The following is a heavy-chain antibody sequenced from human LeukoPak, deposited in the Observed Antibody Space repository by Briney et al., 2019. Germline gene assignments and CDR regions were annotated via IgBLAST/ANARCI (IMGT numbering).Heavy chain of an antibody. Sequence: GGSLRLSCAASGFTFSDYYMSWIRQAPGKGLEWVSYISSSGSTIYYADSVKGRFTISRDNAKNSLYLQMNSLRAEDTAVYYCARVSMYYDFRSGYYTSTIFDYWGQGTLVTVSS. CDR3: ARVSMYYDFRSGYYTSTIFDY. CDR1: GFTFSDYY. V-gene: IGHV3-11*04. J-gene: IGHJ4*02. CDR2: ISSSGSTI. D-gene: IGHD3-3*01.